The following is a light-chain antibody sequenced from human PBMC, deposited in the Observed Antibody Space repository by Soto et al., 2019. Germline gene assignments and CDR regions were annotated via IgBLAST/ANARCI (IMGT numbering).Light chain of an antibody. J-gene: IGKJ1*01. CDR1: QSVSSH. V-gene: IGKV3-15*01. CDR3: QQFNNRWT. Sequence: EIVMTQSPATLSVSPGERATLSCRASQSVSSHIAWYQQRPGQAPRLLIYGASTRATGIPARFSGSGSGTEFTLTISSLQPEDFAVYYCQQFNNRWTFGQGTKVEIK. CDR2: GAS.